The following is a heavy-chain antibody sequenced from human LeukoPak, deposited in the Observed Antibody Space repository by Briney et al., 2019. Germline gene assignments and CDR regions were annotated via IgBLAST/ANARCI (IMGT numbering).Heavy chain of an antibody. J-gene: IGHJ6*02. CDR1: GGSFSGYY. V-gene: IGHV4-34*01. CDR3: ARGNPRKYCSGGSCSKVYYYYYGMDV. Sequence: SETLSLTCAVYGGSFSGYYWSWIRQPPGKGLEWIGEINHSGSTNYNPSLKSRVTISVDTSKNQFSLKLSSVTAADTAVYYCARGNPRKYCSGGSCSKVYYYYYGMDVWGQGTTVTVSS. D-gene: IGHD2-15*01. CDR2: INHSGST.